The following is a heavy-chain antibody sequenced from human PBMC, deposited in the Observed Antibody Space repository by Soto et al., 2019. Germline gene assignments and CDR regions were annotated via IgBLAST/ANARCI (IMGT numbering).Heavy chain of an antibody. CDR2: INPNSGGT. CDR3: ARGGSSWYYYYSMDV. Sequence: ASVKVSCKASGYTFTGYYMHWVRQAPGQGLEWMGWINPNSGGTNYAQKFQGWITMTRDTSISTAYMELSRLRSDDTAVYYCARGGSSWYYYYSMDVWGQGTTVTVSS. J-gene: IGHJ6*02. CDR1: GYTFTGYY. V-gene: IGHV1-2*04. D-gene: IGHD6-13*01.